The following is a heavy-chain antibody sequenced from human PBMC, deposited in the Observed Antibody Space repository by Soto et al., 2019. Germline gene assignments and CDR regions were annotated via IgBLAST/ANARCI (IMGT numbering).Heavy chain of an antibody. CDR3: ARGGGSYSRRAEYFQN. D-gene: IGHD1-26*01. CDR1: GGSISSSNW. J-gene: IGHJ1*01. Sequence: SETLSLTCAVSGGSISSSNWWSWVRQPPGKGLEWIGEIYHSGGTNYNPSLKSRVTISVDKSKNQFSLKLSSVNAADTDVYYCARGGGSYSRRAEYFQNWGQGTLAT. V-gene: IGHV4-4*02. CDR2: IYHSGGT.